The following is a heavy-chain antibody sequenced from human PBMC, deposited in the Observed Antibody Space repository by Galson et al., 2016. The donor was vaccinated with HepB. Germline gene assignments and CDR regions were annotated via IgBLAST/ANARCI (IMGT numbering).Heavy chain of an antibody. D-gene: IGHD3-22*01. CDR1: GGTFSSYA. J-gene: IGHJ4*02. Sequence: QSGAEVKKPGASVKVSCKASGGTFSSYAISWVRQAPGQGLEWMGGIIPIVNTANYAQKFQGRVTITADESTSTAYMELSSLRSEDTAVYYCARADYCDTSGYYSSFDYWGQGTLVTVSS. CDR2: IIPIVNTA. V-gene: IGHV1-69*13. CDR3: ARADYCDTSGYYSSFDY.